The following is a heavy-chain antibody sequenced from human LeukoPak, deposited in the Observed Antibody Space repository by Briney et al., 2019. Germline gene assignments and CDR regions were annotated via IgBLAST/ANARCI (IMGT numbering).Heavy chain of an antibody. J-gene: IGHJ4*02. V-gene: IGHV3-30*03. CDR2: ISYDGSNK. Sequence: PGGSLRLSCAASGFTFSSYGMHWVRQAPGKGLEWVAVISYDGSNKYYADSVKGRFTISRDNSKNTLYLQMNSLRAEETAMYYCARQGSEIDYWGQGTLVTVSS. CDR1: GFTFSSYG. CDR3: ARQGSEIDY.